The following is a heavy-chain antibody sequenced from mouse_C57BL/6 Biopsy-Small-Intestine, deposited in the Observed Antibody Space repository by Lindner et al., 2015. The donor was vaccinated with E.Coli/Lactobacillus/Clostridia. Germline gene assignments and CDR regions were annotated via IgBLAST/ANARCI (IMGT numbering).Heavy chain of an antibody. CDR2: IYPGDGDT. J-gene: IGHJ4*01. V-gene: IGHV1-80*01. D-gene: IGHD2-1*01. CDR1: GYAFSTSW. CDR3: ARVYYGNYGFAMDY. Sequence: VQLQESGPELVKPGASVKLSCKASGYAFSTSWMNWVKQRPGKGLEWIGQIYPGDGDTKYNGKFKGKATLTADKSSSTAYMQLSSLTSEDSAVYFCARVYYGNYGFAMDYWGQGTSVTVSS.